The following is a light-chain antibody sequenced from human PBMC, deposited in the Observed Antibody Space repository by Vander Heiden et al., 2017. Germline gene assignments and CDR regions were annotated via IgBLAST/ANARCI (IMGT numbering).Light chain of an antibody. CDR2: RDD. J-gene: IGLJ3*02. CDR1: RADIGSKS. V-gene: IGLV1-44*01. CDR3: ATLDDSLNDWV. Sequence: QSVLTQPPSASGTPGQSFTISCSGIRADIGSKSVDWYQQFRGTAPKLLMYRDDQRPAGVPGRFSGSKCGSSASLAISGLQSEDEAEYYCATLDDSLNDWVFGGGTKLTVL.